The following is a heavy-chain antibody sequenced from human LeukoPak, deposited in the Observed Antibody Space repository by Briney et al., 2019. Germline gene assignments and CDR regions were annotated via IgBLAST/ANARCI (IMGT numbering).Heavy chain of an antibody. J-gene: IGHJ4*02. Sequence: PGGSLRLSCAASGFTFSRYSMNWVRQAPGKGLEWVSSISSSSSYIYYADSVEGRFTISRDNSKNTLYLQMNSLRAEDTAVYYCAGWEWLASAFDYWGQGTLVTVSS. CDR2: ISSSSSYI. CDR3: AGWEWLASAFDY. V-gene: IGHV3-21*01. D-gene: IGHD3-3*01. CDR1: GFTFSRYS.